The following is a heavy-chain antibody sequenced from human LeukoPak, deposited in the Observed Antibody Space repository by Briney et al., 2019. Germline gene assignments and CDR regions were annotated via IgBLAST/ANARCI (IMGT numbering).Heavy chain of an antibody. J-gene: IGHJ6*03. Sequence: PGGSLRLSCTVSGFTVSSNSMSWVRQAPGKGLEWVSFIYSDNTHYSDSVKGRFTISRDNSKNTLYLQMNSLRAEDTAVYYCARGARTGLYYYYYYMDVWGKGTTVTISS. D-gene: IGHD3/OR15-3a*01. CDR1: GFTVSSNS. V-gene: IGHV3-53*01. CDR2: IYSDNT. CDR3: ARGARTGLYYYYYYMDV.